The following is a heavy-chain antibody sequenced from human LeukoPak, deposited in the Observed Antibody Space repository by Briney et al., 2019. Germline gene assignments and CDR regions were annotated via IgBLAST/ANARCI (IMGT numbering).Heavy chain of an antibody. V-gene: IGHV4-34*01. CDR2: INDYTGDT. J-gene: IGHJ6*04. CDR3: AREVVLVVYALDV. CDR1: GGSFTDYF. D-gene: IGHD2-8*01. Sequence: SETLSLTCSVYGGSFTDYFWTWIRQSPGKGLEWFGEINDYTGDTKYNPSLNSRVSISLEKSKNQFSLKLRSVTAADTAVYYCAREVVLVVYALDVWGKGTTVTVSS.